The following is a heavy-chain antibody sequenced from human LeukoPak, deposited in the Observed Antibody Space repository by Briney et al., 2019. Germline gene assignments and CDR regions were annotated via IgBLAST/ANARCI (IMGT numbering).Heavy chain of an antibody. CDR1: GYTFTSYG. Sequence: ASVKVSCKASGYTFTSYGISWVRQAPGQGLEWMGWISAYNGNTNYAQKLQGRVTMTTDTSTSTAYMELSSLRSEDTAVYYCARDGYYDSSGYYVWFDPWGQGTLVTVSS. J-gene: IGHJ5*02. CDR3: ARDGYYDSSGYYVWFDP. CDR2: ISAYNGNT. D-gene: IGHD3-22*01. V-gene: IGHV1-18*01.